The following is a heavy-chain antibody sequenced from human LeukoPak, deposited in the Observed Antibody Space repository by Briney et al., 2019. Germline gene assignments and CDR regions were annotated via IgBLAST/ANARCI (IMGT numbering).Heavy chain of an antibody. CDR2: ISGSGGST. D-gene: IGHD2-2*02. J-gene: IGHJ3*02. Sequence: GGSLRLSCAASGFTFSSYVMSWVRQARGKGLEGVSAISGSGGSTYCADSVKGRFTISRDNCKNTLYLQMNRLRAEDTAVYYCAKIGRNIVVVPAAIESDDAFDIWGQGTMVTVSS. CDR1: GFTFSSYV. CDR3: AKIGRNIVVVPAAIESDDAFDI. V-gene: IGHV3-23*01.